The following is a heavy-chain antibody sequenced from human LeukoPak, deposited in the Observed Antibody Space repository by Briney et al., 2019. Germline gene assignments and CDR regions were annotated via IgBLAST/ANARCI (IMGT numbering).Heavy chain of an antibody. CDR2: ISVGGDNT. CDR1: GFTVSSNY. J-gene: IGHJ4*02. V-gene: IGHV3-23*01. D-gene: IGHD4-17*01. Sequence: GGSLRLSCAASGFTVSSNYMSWVRQAPGKGLEWVSVISVGGDNTYYADSVRGRFTISRDNSKNTLYLQMNSLGADDTAVYYCAKEGGRTVTNRDYWGQGTLVTVSS. CDR3: AKEGGRTVTNRDY.